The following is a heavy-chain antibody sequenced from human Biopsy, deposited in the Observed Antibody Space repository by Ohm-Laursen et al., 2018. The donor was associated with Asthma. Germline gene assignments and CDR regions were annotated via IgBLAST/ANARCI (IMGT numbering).Heavy chain of an antibody. Sequence: GTLSLTCAVYGGSFSSNYWSWIRQTPGKGLEWLGDTHHSGNTNYNPSLSSRLTLSGDTSKNQFSLRLTSVTAADTAVYYCARGSSSRLSQWELLVSGGKRAHSYYGMDVWGQGTTVTVSS. CDR2: THHSGNT. CDR1: GGSFSSNY. CDR3: ARGSSSRLSQWELLVSGGKRAHSYYGMDV. J-gene: IGHJ6*02. D-gene: IGHD1-26*01. V-gene: IGHV4-34*01.